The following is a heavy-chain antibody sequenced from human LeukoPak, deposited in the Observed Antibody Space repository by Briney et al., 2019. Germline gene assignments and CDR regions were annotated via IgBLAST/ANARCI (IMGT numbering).Heavy chain of an antibody. J-gene: IGHJ4*02. V-gene: IGHV1-69*04. D-gene: IGHD6-19*01. CDR1: GGTFSSYA. CDR2: IIPILGIA. Sequence: SVKVSCKASGGTFSSYAISWVRQAPGQGLEWMGRIIPILGIANYAQKFQGRVTITADKSTSTAYMELSSLRSEDTAVYYCASGLASSGWYRADYWGQGTMVTVSS. CDR3: ASGLASSGWYRADY.